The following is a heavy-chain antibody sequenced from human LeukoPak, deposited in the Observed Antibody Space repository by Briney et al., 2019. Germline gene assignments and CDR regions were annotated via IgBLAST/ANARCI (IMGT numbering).Heavy chain of an antibody. CDR1: GFAFSSYW. Sequence: GGSLRLSCAASGFAFSSYWMSWVRQAPGKGLEWVANIKQDGSEKCYVDSVKGRFTISRDNAKNSLYLQMNSLRAEDTAVYYCARNPPGLRYFDWLSLFDYWGQGTLVTVSS. J-gene: IGHJ4*02. CDR2: IKQDGSEK. CDR3: ARNPPGLRYFDWLSLFDY. D-gene: IGHD3-9*01. V-gene: IGHV3-7*01.